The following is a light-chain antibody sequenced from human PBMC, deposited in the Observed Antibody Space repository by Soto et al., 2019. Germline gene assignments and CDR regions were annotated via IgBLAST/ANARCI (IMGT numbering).Light chain of an antibody. CDR1: SSDVGSHNF. Sequence: QSVLTQPASVSGSPGQSITISCTGTSSDVGSHNFVSWHQQHPGKAPKFMIYGVHNRPSGVSNRFSGSKSGNTASLTISGLQAEDEADYYCSSYTSTKTWVFGGGTKLTVL. CDR3: SSYTSTKTWV. J-gene: IGLJ3*02. V-gene: IGLV2-14*01. CDR2: GVH.